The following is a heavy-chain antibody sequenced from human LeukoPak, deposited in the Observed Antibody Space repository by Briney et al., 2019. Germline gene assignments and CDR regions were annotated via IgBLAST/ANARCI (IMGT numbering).Heavy chain of an antibody. J-gene: IGHJ4*02. Sequence: GGSLRLSCAASGFTFSDYYMSWIRQAPGKGLEWVSYISSSGSTIYYADSVKGRFTISRDNAKNSLYLQMNSLRAEDTAVYYCAREQPAYSSSWQTFDYWGQGTLVTVSS. D-gene: IGHD6-13*01. CDR3: AREQPAYSSSWQTFDY. V-gene: IGHV3-11*04. CDR2: ISSSGSTI. CDR1: GFTFSDYY.